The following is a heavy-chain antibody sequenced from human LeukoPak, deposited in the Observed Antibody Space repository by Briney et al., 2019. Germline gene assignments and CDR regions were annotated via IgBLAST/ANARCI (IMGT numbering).Heavy chain of an antibody. Sequence: KPSETLSLTCTVSGGSISSYYWSWIRQPAGKGLEWIGRIYTSGSTNYNPSLKSRVTISVDTSKNQFSLKLSSVTAADTAVYYCARAGYSSLEFAHDYWGQGTLVTVSS. D-gene: IGHD6-13*01. J-gene: IGHJ4*02. V-gene: IGHV4-4*07. CDR3: ARAGYSSLEFAHDY. CDR1: GGSISSYY. CDR2: IYTSGST.